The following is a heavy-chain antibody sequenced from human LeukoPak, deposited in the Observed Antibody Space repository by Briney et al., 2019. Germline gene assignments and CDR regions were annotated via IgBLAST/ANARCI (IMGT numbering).Heavy chain of an antibody. CDR1: GFTFSSYE. J-gene: IGHJ5*01. V-gene: IGHV3-48*03. CDR2: ISNSGTAI. D-gene: IGHD4-17*01. CDR3: AKGGHGKFDF. Sequence: GGSLRLSCAASGFTFSSYEMNWVRQAPGKGLEWVSYISNSGTAIYYADSVKGRFTISRDNAKSSLYLQMNSLRVEDTALYYCAKGGHGKFDFWGQGTLVTVSS.